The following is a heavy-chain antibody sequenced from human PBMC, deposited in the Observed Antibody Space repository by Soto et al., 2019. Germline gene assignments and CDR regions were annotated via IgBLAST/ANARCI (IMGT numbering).Heavy chain of an antibody. Sequence: PETLSLTCTVSGGSISSGSYYWGWIRQPPGKGLEWIGSIYYSGSTYYNPSLKSRVTISVDTSKNQFSLKLSSVTAADTAVYYCARRGYYAISAFDIWGQGTMVT. CDR2: IYYSGST. CDR3: ARRGYYAISAFDI. CDR1: GGSISSGSYY. D-gene: IGHD2-8*01. J-gene: IGHJ3*02. V-gene: IGHV4-39*01.